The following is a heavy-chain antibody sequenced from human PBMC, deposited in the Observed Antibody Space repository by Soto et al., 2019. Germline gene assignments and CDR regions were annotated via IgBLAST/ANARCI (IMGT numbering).Heavy chain of an antibody. CDR3: ARDGRTSGYYLDF. D-gene: IGHD3-22*01. Sequence: QVQLQESGPGLVKPSQTLSLTCTVSGGSISSGGFYWSWIRQLPGKGLEWIGFIYSNGNSYYNPSLKSRVNISLDTSKHKFSLKISSVTVADTAVYYCARDGRTSGYYLDFWGQGTLVTVSP. CDR2: IYSNGNS. CDR1: GGSISSGGFY. V-gene: IGHV4-31*03. J-gene: IGHJ4*02.